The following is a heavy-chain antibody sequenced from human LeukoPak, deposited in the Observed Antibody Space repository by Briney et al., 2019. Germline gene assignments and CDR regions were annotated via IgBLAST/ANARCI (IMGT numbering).Heavy chain of an antibody. Sequence: GESLKISCKGSGNRFASYWIGWVRQMPGKGLEWMGIIYPGDSDTRYSPSFQGQVTFSADKSISTAYLQWSSLKASDTAMYYCAGHVSLTGGSKDDYWGQGTLVTVSS. CDR1: GNRFASYW. CDR3: AGHVSLTGGSKDDY. V-gene: IGHV5-51*01. J-gene: IGHJ4*02. D-gene: IGHD1-20*01. CDR2: IYPGDSDT.